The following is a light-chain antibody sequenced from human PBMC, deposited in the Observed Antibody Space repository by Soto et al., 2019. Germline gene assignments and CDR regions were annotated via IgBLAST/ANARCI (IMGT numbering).Light chain of an antibody. CDR3: GTWDSNTRV. Sequence: QPVLTQSSSASASLGSSVKLTCTLSSGHSSYIIAWHQQQPGKAPRYLMKLEGSGSYNKGSGVPDRFSGSSSGADRYLTISNLQSEDEADYYCGTWDSNTRVFGTGTKLTVL. CDR2: LEGSGSY. CDR1: SGHSSYI. J-gene: IGLJ1*01. V-gene: IGLV4-60*03.